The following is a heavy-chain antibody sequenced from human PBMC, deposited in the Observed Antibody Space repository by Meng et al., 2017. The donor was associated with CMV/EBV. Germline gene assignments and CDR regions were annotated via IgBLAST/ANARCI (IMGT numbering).Heavy chain of an antibody. CDR1: AGTTRGDA. D-gene: IGHD3-10*01. CDR3: ASESGGGFTPDY. CDR2: LIPMSDAP. J-gene: IGHJ4*02. V-gene: IGHV1-69*01. Sequence: VQVRHVVAGVKKPGLSVKVAFKTSAGTTRGDAVGWVRRAQGQGLEWMGGLIPMSDAPHYAQKFQGRVTITADESTRTHYMDRSSLRSEDTAVYYCASESGGGFTPDYWGQGTLVTVSS.